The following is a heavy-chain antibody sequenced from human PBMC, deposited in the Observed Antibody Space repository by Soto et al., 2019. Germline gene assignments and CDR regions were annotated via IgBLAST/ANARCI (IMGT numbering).Heavy chain of an antibody. CDR3: GTDQWGGAFDI. D-gene: IGHD3-10*01. CDR2: IRQDGKEI. Sequence: PGGSLRLSCAASGFTLSSYWMAWVRQTPGKGLGFVASIRQDGKEINYVDSVKGRFTISGDNAKNSLFLQMNSLRDDDTAVYYCGTDQWGGAFDIGGQGTMVTVSS. J-gene: IGHJ3*02. CDR1: GFTLSSYW. V-gene: IGHV3-7*01.